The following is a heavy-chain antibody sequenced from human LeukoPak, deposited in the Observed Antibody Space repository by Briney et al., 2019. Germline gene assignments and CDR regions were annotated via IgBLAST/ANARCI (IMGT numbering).Heavy chain of an antibody. CDR2: ISGSGGGT. CDR3: AKCGVRYEIECGFDY. Sequence: PGGSLRLSCAASGFTFSSYAMSWVRQAPGKGLEWVSAISGSGGGTYYADSVKGRFTISRDNSKNTLYLQMNSLRAEDTAVYYCAKCGVRYEIECGFDYWGQGTLVTVSS. D-gene: IGHD2-8*02. J-gene: IGHJ4*02. CDR1: GFTFSSYA. V-gene: IGHV3-23*01.